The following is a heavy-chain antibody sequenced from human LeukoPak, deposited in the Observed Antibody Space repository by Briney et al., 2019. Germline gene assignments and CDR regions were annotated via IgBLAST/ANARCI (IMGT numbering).Heavy chain of an antibody. CDR2: MYRDGTT. Sequence: GVSLRLSCAASGFTVSTNYMSWVRQAPGKGLEWVSVMYRDGTTDYTESVKGRFTLSRDYSRSTLYLQMNSLRAEDTAVYYCASGSGVYMFFDCWGQGTLVTVSS. V-gene: IGHV3-53*01. J-gene: IGHJ4*02. D-gene: IGHD3-10*01. CDR1: GFTVSTNY. CDR3: ASGSGVYMFFDC.